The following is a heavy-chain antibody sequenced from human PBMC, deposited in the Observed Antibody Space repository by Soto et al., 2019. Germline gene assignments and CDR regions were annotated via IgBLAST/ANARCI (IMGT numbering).Heavy chain of an antibody. D-gene: IGHD2-21*01. CDR1: GGSISSYY. J-gene: IGHJ4*02. CDR2: IYYSGST. CDR3: ASVIAWGPNTFDS. V-gene: IGHV4-59*01. Sequence: SETLSLTCTVSGGSISSYYWSWIRQPPGKGLEWIGYIYYSGSTNYNPSLKSRVTISVDTSKNQFSLKLSSVTAADTAVYYCASVIAWGPNTFDSGAQGTPVTVYS.